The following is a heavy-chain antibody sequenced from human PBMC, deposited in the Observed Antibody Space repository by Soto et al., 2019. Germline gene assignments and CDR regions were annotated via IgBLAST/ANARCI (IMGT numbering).Heavy chain of an antibody. D-gene: IGHD3-22*01. J-gene: IGHJ5*02. CDR3: ARDRGDRGYYTSWYDP. V-gene: IGHV1-69*06. Sequence: SVKVSCKASGGTFGCDAITWVRQAPGQGLEWVGRIIPIFGTINYAQNLQGRVTIYADKSTLTSYMELHSLTSDDTALYYCARDRGDRGYYTSWYDPWEQGTQVVVCS. CDR2: IIPIFGTI. CDR1: GGTFGCDA.